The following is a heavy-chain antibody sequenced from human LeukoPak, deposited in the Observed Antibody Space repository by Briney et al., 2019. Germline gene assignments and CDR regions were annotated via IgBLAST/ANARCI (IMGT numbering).Heavy chain of an antibody. CDR3: ARGDSDCSGGSCYLPPPFADLGMDV. V-gene: IGHV1-8*01. J-gene: IGHJ6*02. Sequence: ASVKVSCKASGYTFTRYDINWVRQATGQGLEWMGWMNPNSGNTGYAQKFQGRVTMTRNTSISTAYMELSSLRSEDTAVYYCARGDSDCSGGSCYLPPPFADLGMDVWGQGTTVTVSS. D-gene: IGHD2-15*01. CDR1: GYTFTRYD. CDR2: MNPNSGNT.